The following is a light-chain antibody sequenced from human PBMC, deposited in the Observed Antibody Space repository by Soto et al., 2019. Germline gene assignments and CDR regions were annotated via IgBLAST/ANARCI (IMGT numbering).Light chain of an antibody. V-gene: IGKV1-5*03. Sequence: DIQMTQSPSTLSASVGDRVTITCRASQSISSWLAWYQQKPGKAPKLLIYKASSLESGVPSRIGGSGSGTEFTLTISSLQRDDFATYYCQQYNSYSPTFGQGTKVEIK. CDR3: QQYNSYSPT. J-gene: IGKJ1*01. CDR1: QSISSW. CDR2: KAS.